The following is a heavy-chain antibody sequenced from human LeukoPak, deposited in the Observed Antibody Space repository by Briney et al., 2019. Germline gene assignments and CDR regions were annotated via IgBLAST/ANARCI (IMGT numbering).Heavy chain of an antibody. CDR3: ARDLGTSGWYGDFDY. D-gene: IGHD6-19*01. V-gene: IGHV3-53*01. J-gene: IGHJ4*02. CDR2: IYSGGSI. CDR1: GFAVSSNY. Sequence: PGGSLRLSCAASGFAVSSNYMSWVRQAPGKGLEWVSVIYSGGSIYYTDSVKGRFTISRDNSKNTVYLQMNSLRAEDTAVYYCARDLGTSGWYGDFDYWGQGTLVTVPS.